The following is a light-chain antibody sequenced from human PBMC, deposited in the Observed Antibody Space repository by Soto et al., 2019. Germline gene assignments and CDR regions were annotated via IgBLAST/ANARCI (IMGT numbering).Light chain of an antibody. Sequence: DIQMTQSPSTLSASVGDRVTITFRASHSISSWLAWYQQKPGKAPQRLIYKASSLESVVPSRFSGSGSVTEFTPTITSLQPDAFANYYCQQDNSYPHTFGGGTKVEIK. V-gene: IGKV1-5*03. CDR1: HSISSW. CDR3: QQDNSYPHT. J-gene: IGKJ4*01. CDR2: KAS.